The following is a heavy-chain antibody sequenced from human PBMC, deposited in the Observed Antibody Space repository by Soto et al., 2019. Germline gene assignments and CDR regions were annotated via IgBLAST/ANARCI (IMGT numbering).Heavy chain of an antibody. Sequence: ASVKVSCKASGYTLTNYGINWVRQAPGQGLEWVGWISPYSGYTHSAQKFHGRLTLTTDTAASTAYMELRILRSADTALYYCAREASVLIPAAQPSRFDSWGQGTLVTVSS. V-gene: IGHV1-18*04. CDR3: AREASVLIPAAQPSRFDS. CDR1: GYTLTNYG. J-gene: IGHJ4*02. CDR2: ISPYSGYT. D-gene: IGHD2-2*01.